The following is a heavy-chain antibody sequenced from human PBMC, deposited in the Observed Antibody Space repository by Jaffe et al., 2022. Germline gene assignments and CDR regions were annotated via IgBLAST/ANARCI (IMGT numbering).Heavy chain of an antibody. D-gene: IGHD4-17*01. Sequence: QVQLVQSGAEVKKPGASVKVSCKASGYTFTGYYMHWVRQAPGQGLEWMGWINPNSGGTNYAQKFQGRVTMTRDTSISTAYMELSRLRSDDTAVYYCARDSGYGDYWAPGQGDYWGQGTLVTVSS. CDR1: GYTFTGYY. J-gene: IGHJ4*02. V-gene: IGHV1-2*02. CDR2: INPNSGGT. CDR3: ARDSGYGDYWAPGQGDY.